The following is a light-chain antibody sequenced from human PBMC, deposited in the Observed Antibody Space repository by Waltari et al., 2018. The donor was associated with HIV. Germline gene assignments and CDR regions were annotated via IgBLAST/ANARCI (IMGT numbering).Light chain of an antibody. CDR2: GAS. CDR1: QNIGNN. Sequence: ERVLTQSPVTLFVSPGARATLSCTASQNIGNNLAWYQYKPGQAPRLLLYGASTRATGIPARFSGGGSATEFTLTIDNLQSADSAFYYCQHYNTWPYTFGRGTKLVI. J-gene: IGKJ2*01. V-gene: IGKV3-15*01. CDR3: QHYNTWPYT.